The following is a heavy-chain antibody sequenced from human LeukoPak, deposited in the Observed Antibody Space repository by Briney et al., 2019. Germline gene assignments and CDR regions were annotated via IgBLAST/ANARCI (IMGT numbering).Heavy chain of an antibody. J-gene: IGHJ5*02. CDR2: ISSSSSYI. Sequence: PGGSLRLSCAASGFTFSSYSMNWVRQAPGKGLEWVSSISSSSSYIYYADSVKGRFTISRDNAKNSLYLQMNSLRAEDTAVYYCARATNEVRGGGWFDPWGQGTLVTVSS. CDR1: GFTFSSYS. D-gene: IGHD3-10*01. CDR3: ARATNEVRGGGWFDP. V-gene: IGHV3-21*01.